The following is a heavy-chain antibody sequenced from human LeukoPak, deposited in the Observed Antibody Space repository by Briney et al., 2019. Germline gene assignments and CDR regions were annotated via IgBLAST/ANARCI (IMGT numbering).Heavy chain of an antibody. CDR1: GYTFNNYG. CDR3: ARWGGAYSGYQDDPFDF. V-gene: IGHV1-18*04. CDR2: ISGHNGNT. J-gene: IGHJ3*01. D-gene: IGHD5-12*01. Sequence: ASVKVSCKASGYTFNNYGISWVRQAPGQGLEWMGWISGHNGNTNYAQKLQGRVTMTTDTSTRTAYMELRSLRSDDTAMYYCARWGGAYSGYQDDPFDFWGQGTMVTVSS.